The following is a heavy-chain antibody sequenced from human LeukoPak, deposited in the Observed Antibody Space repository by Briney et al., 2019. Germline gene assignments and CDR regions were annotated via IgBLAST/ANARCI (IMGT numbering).Heavy chain of an antibody. CDR1: GFTFSSYS. V-gene: IGHV3-21*01. CDR2: ISSSSYI. D-gene: IGHD5-24*01. J-gene: IGHJ4*02. Sequence: GGSLRLSCAASGFTFSSYSMNWVRQAPGKGLEWVSSISSSSYIYYADSVKGRFTISRDNAKNSVYLQVHNLRAEDTAVYYCARDLGWLQSDYWGQGTLVTVSS. CDR3: ARDLGWLQSDY.